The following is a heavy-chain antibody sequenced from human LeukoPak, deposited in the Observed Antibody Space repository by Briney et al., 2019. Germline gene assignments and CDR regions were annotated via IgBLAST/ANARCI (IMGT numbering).Heavy chain of an antibody. J-gene: IGHJ4*02. V-gene: IGHV3-23*01. CDR3: AKDSSGWYDFDY. Sequence: PWRSLRLSCAASGFTFSSYGLSWVRQTPGKGPEWVSAISGSGGNSYYADSVKGRFTISRDNSKNTLYLQMNSLRAEDTGVYYCAKDSSGWYDFDYWGQGTLVTVSS. D-gene: IGHD6-19*01. CDR2: ISGSGGNS. CDR1: GFTFSSYG.